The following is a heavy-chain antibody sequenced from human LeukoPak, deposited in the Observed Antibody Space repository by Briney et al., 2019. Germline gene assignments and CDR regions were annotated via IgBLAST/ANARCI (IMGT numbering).Heavy chain of an antibody. J-gene: IGHJ4*02. Sequence: GGSLRLSCAASGFSFSSYSMHWVRQAPGKGLEWVAVIWYDGTNKYYADSVKGRFTISRDNSKNTLYLQMNSLRAEDTAVYYCARDQRGFSYSKYYFDYWGQGTLVTVSS. CDR3: ARDQRGFSYSKYYFDY. CDR1: GFSFSSYS. CDR2: IWYDGTNK. D-gene: IGHD5-18*01. V-gene: IGHV3-33*01.